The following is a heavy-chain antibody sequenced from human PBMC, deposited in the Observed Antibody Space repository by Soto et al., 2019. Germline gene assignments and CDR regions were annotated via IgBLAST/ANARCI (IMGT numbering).Heavy chain of an antibody. CDR1: GFNVGDYE. CDR2: ITSGGTVF. D-gene: IGHD3-9*01. J-gene: IGHJ6*02. CDR3: ARGRYALGV. V-gene: IGHV3-48*03. Sequence: PGGSLRLSCAASGFNVGDYEMNWVRQAPGKGLEWISMITSGGTVFYYADSVRGRFAISRDDTENSLHLQMNSLRVEDTAMYYCARGRYALGVWGQGTKVTVSS.